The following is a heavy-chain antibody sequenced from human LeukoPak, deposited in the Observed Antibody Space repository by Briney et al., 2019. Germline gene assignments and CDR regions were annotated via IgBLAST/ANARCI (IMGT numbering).Heavy chain of an antibody. Sequence: GGSLRLSCAASGFTINSNYMSWVRQAPGKGLEWVSVIYSGGSTYYADSVKGRFTISRDNSKNTLYLQINSLRAEDTAVYYCARALRGIDAFDIWGQGTMVTVSS. D-gene: IGHD5-12*01. CDR1: GFTINSNY. J-gene: IGHJ3*02. CDR2: IYSGGST. CDR3: ARALRGIDAFDI. V-gene: IGHV3-66*01.